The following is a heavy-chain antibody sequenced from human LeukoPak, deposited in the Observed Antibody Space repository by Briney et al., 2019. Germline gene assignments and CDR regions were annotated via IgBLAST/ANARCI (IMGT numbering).Heavy chain of an antibody. J-gene: IGHJ5*02. Sequence: PSQTLSLTCTVSGGSISSGSYYWSWIRQPAGEGLEWIGRIYTSGSTNYNPSLKSRVTISIDTSTNQFSLKLSSVTAADTTVYYCARDVLIAPERFDPWGQGTLVTVSS. V-gene: IGHV4-61*02. CDR3: ARDVLIAPERFDP. CDR1: GGSISSGSYY. D-gene: IGHD2-15*01. CDR2: IYTSGST.